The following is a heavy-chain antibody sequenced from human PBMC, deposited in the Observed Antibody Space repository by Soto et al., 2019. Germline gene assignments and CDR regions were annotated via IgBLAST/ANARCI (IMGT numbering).Heavy chain of an antibody. Sequence: PSETLSLTCTVSGGSISSSSYYWGWIRQPPGKGLEWIGSIYYSGSTYYNPSPKSRVTISVDTSKNQFSLKLSSVTAADTAVYYCASPPLWFGELLRGNGAFDIWGQGTMVTVSS. J-gene: IGHJ3*02. CDR3: ASPPLWFGELLRGNGAFDI. V-gene: IGHV4-39*01. D-gene: IGHD3-10*01. CDR1: GGSISSSSYY. CDR2: IYYSGST.